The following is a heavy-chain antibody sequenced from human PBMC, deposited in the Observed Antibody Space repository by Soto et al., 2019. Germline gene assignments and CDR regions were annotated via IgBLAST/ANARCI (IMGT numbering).Heavy chain of an antibody. J-gene: IGHJ3*02. CDR1: GGSISSYY. Sequence: SETLSLTCTVSGGSISSYYWSWIRQPPGKGLEWIGYIYYSGSTNYNPSLKSRVTISVDTSKNQFSLKLSSVTAADTAVYYCAREKRYDYIWGSYRSDAFDIWGQGTMVTV. V-gene: IGHV4-59*01. CDR2: IYYSGST. CDR3: AREKRYDYIWGSYRSDAFDI. D-gene: IGHD3-16*02.